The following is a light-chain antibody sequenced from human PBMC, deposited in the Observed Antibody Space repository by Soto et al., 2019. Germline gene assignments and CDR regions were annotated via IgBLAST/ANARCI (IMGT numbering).Light chain of an antibody. Sequence: DIQMTQSPSTLSASVGDRVTITCRASQSISTWLAWYQQKPGKAPKLLIYEASSLESGFPSRFSGSGSGTEFTLTSSGLQPDDFATYYCQQYYSYSWTFGQGTKVEIK. CDR3: QQYYSYSWT. CDR2: EAS. V-gene: IGKV1-5*03. CDR1: QSISTW. J-gene: IGKJ1*01.